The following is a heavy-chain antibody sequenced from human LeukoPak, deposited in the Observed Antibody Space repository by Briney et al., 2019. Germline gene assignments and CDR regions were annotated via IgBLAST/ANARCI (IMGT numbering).Heavy chain of an antibody. D-gene: IGHD1-26*01. CDR3: ARKVGAKWFDP. J-gene: IGHJ5*02. CDR2: IYDSGST. CDR1: GGSIRGYY. Sequence: SETLSLTCIVSGGSIRGYYWSWIRQPPGKGLEWMGYIYDSGSTNYNPSLQSRVTISQDTSKNQFSLKLTPVTAADTAVYYCARKVGAKWFDPWGQGTLVTVSS. V-gene: IGHV4-59*01.